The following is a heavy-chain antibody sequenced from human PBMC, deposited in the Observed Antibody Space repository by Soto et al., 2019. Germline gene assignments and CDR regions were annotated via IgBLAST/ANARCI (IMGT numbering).Heavy chain of an antibody. CDR2: ISGSGGST. J-gene: IGHJ6*02. CDR1: ECNFLIYG. V-gene: IGHV3-23*01. CDR3: ARDLGLVLEYSSTPLSYHGMDV. D-gene: IGHD6-6*01. Sequence: LRHRYAASECNFLIYGFTWIRQAPGKGLEWVSTISGSGGSTFYADSVKGRFTISRDNAKNSLYLQMNSLRAEDTAVYYCARDLGLVLEYSSTPLSYHGMDVRLHGTTVPVSS.